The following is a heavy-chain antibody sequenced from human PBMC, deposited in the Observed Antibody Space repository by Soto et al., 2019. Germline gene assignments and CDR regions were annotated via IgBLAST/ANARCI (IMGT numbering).Heavy chain of an antibody. CDR1: GFTFSSYS. Sequence: EVQLVESGGGLVKPGGSLRLSCAASGFTFSSYSMNWVRQAPGKGLEWVSSISSSSSYIYYADSVKGRFTISRDNAKNSRYLQMDSLRAEDTAVYYCARDLGYYDSSGRRSAFDIWVQGTMVTVSS. J-gene: IGHJ3*02. V-gene: IGHV3-21*01. CDR2: ISSSSSYI. D-gene: IGHD3-22*01. CDR3: ARDLGYYDSSGRRSAFDI.